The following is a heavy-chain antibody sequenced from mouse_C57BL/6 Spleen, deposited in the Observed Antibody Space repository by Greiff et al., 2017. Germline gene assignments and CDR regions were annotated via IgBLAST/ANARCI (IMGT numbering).Heavy chain of an antibody. D-gene: IGHD2-5*01. J-gene: IGHJ1*03. V-gene: IGHV5-6*01. Sequence: EVQGVESGGDLVKPGGSLKLSCAASGFTFSSYGMSWVRQTPDKRLEWVATISSGGSYTYYPDSVKGRFTISRDNAKNTLYLQMSSLKSEDTAMYYCARHQGNHSNHWYFDVWGTGTTVTVSS. CDR2: ISSGGSYT. CDR3: ARHQGNHSNHWYFDV. CDR1: GFTFSSYG.